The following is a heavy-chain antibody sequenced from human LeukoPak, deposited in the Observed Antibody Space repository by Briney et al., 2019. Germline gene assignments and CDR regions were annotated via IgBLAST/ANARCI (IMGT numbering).Heavy chain of an antibody. J-gene: IGHJ4*02. CDR1: GYTFTTYG. D-gene: IGHD3-22*01. CDR2: XXXYNGNT. Sequence: ASVKVSCKASGYTFTTYGITWVRQAPGEGLEWMXWXXXYNGNTNYAQKFQGRVTMTIDTSTSTAYMEMRSLKSDDTAVYYCARVWGYYYDSSGYSDFDYWGQGTLVTVSS. CDR3: ARVWGYYYDSSGYSDFDY. V-gene: IGHV1-18*01.